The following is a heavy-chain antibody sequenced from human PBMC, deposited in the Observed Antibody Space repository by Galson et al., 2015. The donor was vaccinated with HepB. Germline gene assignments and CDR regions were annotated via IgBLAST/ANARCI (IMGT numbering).Heavy chain of an antibody. J-gene: IGHJ4*02. CDR1: GFTFSSYS. V-gene: IGHV3-21*01. CDR3: ARDRDSSGWYGGGDY. Sequence: SLRLSCAASGFTFSSYSMNWVRQAPGKGLEWVSSISSSSSYIYYADSVKGRFTISRDNAKNSLYLQMNSLRAEDTAVNYCARDRDSSGWYGGGDYWGQGTLVTVSS. CDR2: ISSSSSYI. D-gene: IGHD6-19*01.